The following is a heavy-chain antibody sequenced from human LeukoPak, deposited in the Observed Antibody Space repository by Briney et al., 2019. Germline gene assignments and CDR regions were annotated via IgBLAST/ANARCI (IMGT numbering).Heavy chain of an antibody. V-gene: IGHV3-21*01. CDR2: ISSSSSYI. CDR1: GFTFSSYS. J-gene: IGHJ5*02. CDR3: ARGEYYYDSSGTNWFDP. D-gene: IGHD3-22*01. Sequence: AGGSLRLSCAASGFTFSSYSMNWVRQAPGKGLEWVSSISSSSSYIYYADSVKGRFTISRDNAKNSLYLQMNSLRAEDTAVYYCARGEYYYDSSGTNWFDPWGQGTLVTVSS.